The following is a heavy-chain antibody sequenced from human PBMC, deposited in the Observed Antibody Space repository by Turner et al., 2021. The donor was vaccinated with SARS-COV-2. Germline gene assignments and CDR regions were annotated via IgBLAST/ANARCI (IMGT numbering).Heavy chain of an antibody. CDR1: GGSISNSNW. CDR2: IYHSGST. J-gene: IGHJ4*02. D-gene: IGHD5-18*01. CDR3: ATREYSSGHFDY. V-gene: IGHV4-4*02. Sequence: QVQLQESGPGLVKPSGTLSLTCAVSGGSISNSNWWSWVRQPPGKGLEWIGEIYHSGSTNYNPSLKSRVTISMDTSKNQFSLRLTSVTAADTAVYYCATREYSSGHFDYWGQGTLVTVSS.